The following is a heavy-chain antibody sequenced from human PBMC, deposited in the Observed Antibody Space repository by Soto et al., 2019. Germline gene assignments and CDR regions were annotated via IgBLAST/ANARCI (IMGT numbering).Heavy chain of an antibody. J-gene: IGHJ4*02. CDR2: IHSSGTT. D-gene: IGHD1-7*01. Sequence: PSETLSLPCTVSRGSINSFHWSLLRQPAGKGLEWIGRIHSSGTTNYTPSLKSRVAMSVDTSRNQFSLKLTSVTAADTAAYYCARDRIIGTSYSDYWGQGVLVTVSS. V-gene: IGHV4-4*07. CDR3: ARDRIIGTSYSDY. CDR1: RGSINSFH.